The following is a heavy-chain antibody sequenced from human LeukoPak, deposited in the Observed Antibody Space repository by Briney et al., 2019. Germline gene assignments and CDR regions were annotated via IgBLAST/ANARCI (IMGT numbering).Heavy chain of an antibody. Sequence: GGSLRLSCAASGINFRSSGMHWVRQAPGKGLEWVTFIQDDGSDKYYAASVKGRFTISRDNSKNTVYLHMASLRADDTALYYCAREGGRAVPGRFDQWGQGTLVTVSS. CDR1: GINFRSSG. J-gene: IGHJ4*02. V-gene: IGHV3-30*02. CDR2: IQDDGSDK. D-gene: IGHD6-13*01. CDR3: AREGGRAVPGRFDQ.